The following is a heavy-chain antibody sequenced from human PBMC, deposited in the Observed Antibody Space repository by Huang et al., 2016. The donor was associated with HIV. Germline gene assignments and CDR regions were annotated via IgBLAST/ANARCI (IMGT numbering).Heavy chain of an antibody. CDR1: GYTFTSYD. CDR3: ARFGAGYFDL. D-gene: IGHD1-26*01. CDR2: MNSHSDNK. J-gene: IGHJ2*01. Sequence: QVQLVQSGAEVKKPGASVKVSCKASGYTFTSYDINWVRQATGQGLEWMGRMNSHSDNKGYAQKFQGRVTMTRDTSISTAYMELSDLRSEDTAVYYCARFGAGYFDLWGRGTLVSVSS. V-gene: IGHV1-8*01.